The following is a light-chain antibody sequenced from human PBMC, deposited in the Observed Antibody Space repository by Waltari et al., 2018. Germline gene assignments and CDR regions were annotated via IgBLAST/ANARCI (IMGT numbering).Light chain of an antibody. Sequence: QSALTQPASVSGSPGQSITISCTGTSSDVGSYNLVSWYQQHPGKAPKLMIYEVRKRPSGVSNRFSGSKSGNTASLTISGLQAEDEADYYCCSYAGSRKVFGGGTKLTVL. J-gene: IGLJ2*01. V-gene: IGLV2-23*02. CDR1: SSDVGSYNL. CDR3: CSYAGSRKV. CDR2: EVR.